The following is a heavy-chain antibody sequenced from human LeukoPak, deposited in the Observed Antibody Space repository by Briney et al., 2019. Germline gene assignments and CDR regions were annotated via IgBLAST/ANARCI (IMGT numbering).Heavy chain of an antibody. J-gene: IGHJ4*02. D-gene: IGHD6-19*01. Sequence: GESLKISCTGSGYSFTTYLIGWVRQMPGKGLEWMGSIYPDDSDTKYSPSFQGQVTISADKYISTAYLQWSSLKASDTAMYYWARQGGRWAFFDYWGQGTLVTVSS. CDR3: ARQGGRWAFFDY. CDR2: IYPDDSDT. CDR1: GYSFTTYL. V-gene: IGHV5-51*01.